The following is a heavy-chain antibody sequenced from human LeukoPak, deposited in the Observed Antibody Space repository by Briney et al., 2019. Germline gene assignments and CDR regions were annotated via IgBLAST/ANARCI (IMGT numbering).Heavy chain of an antibody. CDR1: GFTVSSNH. J-gene: IGHJ4*02. V-gene: IGHV3-53*01. CDR3: ARNKLGVLFYFDY. Sequence: GGSLRLSCAASGFTVSSNHMSWVRQAPGKGLEWVSVFYTGGDTYYADSVKGRFTISRDNSKNTLYLQMNSLRAEDTAVYYCARNKLGVLFYFDYWGQGTLVTVSS. D-gene: IGHD7-27*01. CDR2: FYTGGDT.